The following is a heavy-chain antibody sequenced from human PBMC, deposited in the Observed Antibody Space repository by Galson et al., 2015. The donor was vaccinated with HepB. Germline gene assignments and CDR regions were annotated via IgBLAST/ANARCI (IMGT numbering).Heavy chain of an antibody. Sequence: SLRLSCAASGFTFSAYGMTWVRQAPGKGLEWVSTISGSGGATYYADSVKGRFTIARDNSRNTMFLQMNGLRDEDTALYYCAKDNTREGYCSSATCPDNYFDSWGQGTLVTVSS. CDR1: GFTFSAYG. J-gene: IGHJ5*01. CDR2: ISGSGGAT. CDR3: AKDNTREGYCSSATCPDNYFDS. D-gene: IGHD2-2*01. V-gene: IGHV3-23*01.